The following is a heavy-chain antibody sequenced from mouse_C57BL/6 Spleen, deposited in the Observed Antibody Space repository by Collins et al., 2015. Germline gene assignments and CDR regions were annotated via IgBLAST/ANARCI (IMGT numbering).Heavy chain of an antibody. Sequence: VKQRPGHGLEWIGEILPGSGSTNYNEKFKGKATFTADTSSNTAYMQLSSLTTEDSAIYYCARGGSSYAMDYWGQGTSVTVSS. CDR3: ARGGSSYAMDY. D-gene: IGHD1-1*01. J-gene: IGHJ4*01. CDR2: ILPGSGST. V-gene: IGHV1-9*01.